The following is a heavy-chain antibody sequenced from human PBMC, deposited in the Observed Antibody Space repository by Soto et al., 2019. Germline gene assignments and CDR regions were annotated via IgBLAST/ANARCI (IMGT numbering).Heavy chain of an antibody. D-gene: IGHD2-2*01. V-gene: IGHV4-4*02. CDR1: NASISSSNW. J-gene: IGHJ3*01. CDR2: IYHTGRT. CDR3: TQVEDPSRISTSSTQGGAFEF. Sequence: QVQLQESGPRLVKPSGTLSLTCLITNASISSSNWWSWVRQPPGKGLAWIGEIYHTGRTNYNPSPLSRVSSLLDNPPIRPCVTLSSAAAPGMSVCYCTQVEDPSRISTSSTQGGAFEFWSQGTKDAVSS.